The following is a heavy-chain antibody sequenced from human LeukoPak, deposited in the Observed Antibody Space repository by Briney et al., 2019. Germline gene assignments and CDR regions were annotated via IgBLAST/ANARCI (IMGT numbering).Heavy chain of an antibody. CDR1: GGSISSGSYY. D-gene: IGHD5-24*01. V-gene: IGHV4-61*02. Sequence: SETLSLTCTVSGGSISSGSYYWSWIRQPAGKGLEWIGRIYTSGSTNYNPSLKSRVTISVDTSKNQFSLKLSSVTAADTAVYYCARDQGDGYSHYWGQGTLVTVSS. CDR3: ARDQGDGYSHY. CDR2: IYTSGST. J-gene: IGHJ4*02.